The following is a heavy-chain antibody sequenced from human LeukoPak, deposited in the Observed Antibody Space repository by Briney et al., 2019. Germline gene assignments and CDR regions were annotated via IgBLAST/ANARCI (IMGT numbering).Heavy chain of an antibody. V-gene: IGHV3-48*03. CDR2: ISSSGSTI. CDR1: GLTFSSYE. D-gene: IGHD1-1*01. J-gene: IGHJ6*02. Sequence: GGSLRLSCAASGLTFSSYEMNWVRQAPGKGLEWVSYISSSGSTIYYADSVKGRFTISRDNAKNSLYLQMNSLRAEDTAVYYCARDRNVPVRGKNYYYYGMDVWGQGTTVTVSS. CDR3: ARDRNVPVRGKNYYYYGMDV.